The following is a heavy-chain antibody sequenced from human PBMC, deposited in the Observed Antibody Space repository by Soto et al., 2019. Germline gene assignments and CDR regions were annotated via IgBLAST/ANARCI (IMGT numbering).Heavy chain of an antibody. V-gene: IGHV1-8*01. D-gene: IGHD3-22*01. CDR3: AREKSSGSYYDY. Sequence: QVQLVQSGAEVKKPGASVKVSCKASGYTFTSYDINWVRQATGQGREWMGWMNPNSGNTAYAQKFQGRDTMTRNTSISTAYMELSSLRSEDTAVYYCAREKSSGSYYDYWGQGTLVTVSS. CDR2: MNPNSGNT. J-gene: IGHJ4*02. CDR1: GYTFTSYD.